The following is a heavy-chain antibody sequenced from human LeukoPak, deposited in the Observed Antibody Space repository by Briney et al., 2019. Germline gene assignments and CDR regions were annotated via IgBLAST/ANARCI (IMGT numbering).Heavy chain of an antibody. CDR3: ARALRYCSSTSCYRLDY. CDR1: GFTFSSYW. D-gene: IGHD2-2*02. J-gene: IGHJ4*02. CDR2: INSDGSST. V-gene: IGHV3-74*01. Sequence: GGSLGLSCAASGFTFSSYWMHWVRQAPGKGLVWVSRINSDGSSTSYADSVKGRFTISRDNAKNTLYLQMNSLRAEDTAVYYCARALRYCSSTSCYRLDYWGQGTLVTVSS.